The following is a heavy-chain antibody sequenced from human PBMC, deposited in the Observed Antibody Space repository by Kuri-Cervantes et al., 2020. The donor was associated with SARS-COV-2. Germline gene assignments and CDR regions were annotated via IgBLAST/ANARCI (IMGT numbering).Heavy chain of an antibody. J-gene: IGHJ2*01. Sequence: GESLKISCAASGFTFSSYSMNWVRQAPGKGLEWVSSVSSSSSYIYYADSVKGRFTISRDNAKNSLYLQMNSLRAEDTAVYYCAREDITIFGVVKEYFDLWGRGTLVTVSS. V-gene: IGHV3-21*01. D-gene: IGHD3-3*01. CDR2: VSSSSSYI. CDR1: GFTFSSYS. CDR3: AREDITIFGVVKEYFDL.